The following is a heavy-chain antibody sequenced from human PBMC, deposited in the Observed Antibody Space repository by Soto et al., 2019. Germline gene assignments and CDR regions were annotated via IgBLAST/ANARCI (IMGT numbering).Heavy chain of an antibody. CDR1: GGSFSGYY. CDR3: ARVVDGSGWYFDY. CDR2: INHSGST. J-gene: IGHJ4*02. V-gene: IGHV4-34*01. Sequence: SETLSLTCAVYGGSFSGYYWSWIRQPPGKGLEWIGEINHSGSTNYNPSLKSRVTISVDTSKNQFSLKLSSVTAADTAVYYCARVVDGSGWYFDYWGQGTLVTVSS. D-gene: IGHD6-19*01.